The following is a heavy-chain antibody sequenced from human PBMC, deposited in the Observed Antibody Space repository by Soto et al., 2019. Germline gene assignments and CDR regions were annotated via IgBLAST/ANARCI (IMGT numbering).Heavy chain of an antibody. CDR1: GFTFSNAW. Sequence: EVQLVESGGGLVKPGGSLRLSCAASGFTFSNAWMSWVRQAPGKGLEWVGRIKSKTDGGTTDYAAPVKGRFTISRDDSKTTLYLQMNSLKTEDTAGYYCTTDLNVLRFLEWLPTDYWGQGTLVTVSS. J-gene: IGHJ4*02. CDR2: IKSKTDGGTT. CDR3: TTDLNVLRFLEWLPTDY. V-gene: IGHV3-15*01. D-gene: IGHD3-3*01.